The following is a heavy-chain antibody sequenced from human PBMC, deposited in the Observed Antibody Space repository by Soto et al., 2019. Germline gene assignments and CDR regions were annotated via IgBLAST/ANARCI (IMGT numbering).Heavy chain of an antibody. CDR3: AREEARYYGSGSYYNPRPDAFDI. Sequence: VASVKVSCKASGYTFPNYFIHWVRQAPGQGLEWMGIFNPSGGSTTYAQKFQGRVTMTRDTSTSTVYMELSSLRSEDTAMYYCAREEARYYGSGSYYNPRPDAFDIWGQGTMVTVSS. J-gene: IGHJ3*02. CDR1: GYTFPNYF. CDR2: FNPSGGST. D-gene: IGHD3-10*01. V-gene: IGHV1-46*01.